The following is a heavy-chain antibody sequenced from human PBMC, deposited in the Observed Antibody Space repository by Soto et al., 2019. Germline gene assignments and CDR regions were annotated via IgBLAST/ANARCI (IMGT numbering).Heavy chain of an antibody. CDR3: ARLVNLYGRGPSIAALARYYYYMDV. CDR1: GGSISNSRYY. V-gene: IGHV4-39*01. Sequence: SEPLSLTCTVSGGSISNSRYYWGWIRQPPRQGLECIGSIYYSGSTYYNPPLKSRVTISVDTSKNQFSLKLSSVTAADTAVYYCARLVNLYGRGPSIAALARYYYYMDVWGKGTTVT. J-gene: IGHJ6*03. CDR2: IYYSGST. D-gene: IGHD6-6*01.